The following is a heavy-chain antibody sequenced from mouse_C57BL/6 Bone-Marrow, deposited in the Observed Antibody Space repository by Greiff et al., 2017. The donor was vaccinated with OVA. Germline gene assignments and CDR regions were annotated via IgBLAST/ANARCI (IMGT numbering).Heavy chain of an antibody. CDR1: GYAFSSYW. CDR3: ARCGNPYYFDY. CDR2: IYPGDGDT. J-gene: IGHJ2*01. Sequence: VQLQQSGAELVKPGASVKISCKASGYAFSSYWMNWVKQRPGKGLEWIGQIYPGDGDTNYNGKFKGKATLTADKSSSTAYMQLSSLTSEDSAVYFCARCGNPYYFDYWGQGTTLTVSS. D-gene: IGHD2-1*01. V-gene: IGHV1-80*01.